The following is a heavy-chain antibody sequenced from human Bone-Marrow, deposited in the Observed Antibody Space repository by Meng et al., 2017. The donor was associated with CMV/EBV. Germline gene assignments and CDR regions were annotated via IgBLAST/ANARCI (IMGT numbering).Heavy chain of an antibody. Sequence: GGSLRLSCAASGFTFSSYAMHWVRQAPGKGLEWVAVISYDGSNKYYADSMKGRFTISRDNSKNTLYLQMNSLRAEDTAVYYCARDLRLYSGSYPHNYYYGMDVWGQGPTVTVSS. CDR1: GFTFSSYA. V-gene: IGHV3-30*14. CDR2: ISYDGSNK. D-gene: IGHD1-26*01. J-gene: IGHJ6*02. CDR3: ARDLRLYSGSYPHNYYYGMDV.